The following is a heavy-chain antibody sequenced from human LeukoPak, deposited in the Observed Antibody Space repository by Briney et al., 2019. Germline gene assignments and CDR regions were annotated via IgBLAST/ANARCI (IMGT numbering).Heavy chain of an antibody. CDR1: GASISGSGYY. D-gene: IGHD2-2*01. CDR3: ARRISVGSYAHRVFDAFDI. V-gene: IGHV4-39*01. Sequence: ASETLSLTCAVSGASISGSGYYWGWIRQPPGMELQWIGNIYHTGSTYYNASLQSRVTISIDTSKNQFSLKLSSVTAADTAVYYCARRISVGSYAHRVFDAFDIWGQGTMVTVSS. J-gene: IGHJ3*02. CDR2: IYHTGST.